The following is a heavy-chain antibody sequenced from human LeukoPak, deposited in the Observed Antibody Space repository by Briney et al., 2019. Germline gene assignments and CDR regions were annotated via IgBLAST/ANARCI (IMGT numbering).Heavy chain of an antibody. J-gene: IGHJ4*02. CDR2: IKRDGTEK. CDR3: VRNGGSFDY. V-gene: IGHV3-7*01. CDR1: GFTFTNHW. D-gene: IGHD3-10*01. Sequence: TGGSLRLSCAASGFTFTNHWMSWVRQAPGKGLEWVANIKRDGTEKNYVDSAKGRFTTSRDNAKNSLNLQMNSLRAEDTAVYYCVRNGGSFDYWGQGTLVTVSS.